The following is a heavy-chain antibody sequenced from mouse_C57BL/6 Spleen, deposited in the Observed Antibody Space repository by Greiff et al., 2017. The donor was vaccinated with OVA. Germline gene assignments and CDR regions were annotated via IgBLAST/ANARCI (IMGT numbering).Heavy chain of an antibody. V-gene: IGHV1-76*01. J-gene: IGHJ4*01. Sequence: VQLQQSGAELVRPGASVKLSCKASGYTFTDYYINWVKQRPGQGLEWIARIYPGSGNTYYNEKFKGKATLTAEKSSSTAYMQLSSLTSEDSAVYFCARGETTVDAMDDWGQGTSVTVSS. D-gene: IGHD1-1*01. CDR1: GYTFTDYY. CDR2: IYPGSGNT. CDR3: ARGETTVDAMDD.